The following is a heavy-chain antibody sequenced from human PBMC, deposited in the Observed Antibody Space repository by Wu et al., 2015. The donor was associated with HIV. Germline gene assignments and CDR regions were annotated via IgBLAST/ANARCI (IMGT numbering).Heavy chain of an antibody. CDR3: ACNYYGSGPKNYGMDV. V-gene: IGHV1-18*04. CDR2: ISPFNGNK. J-gene: IGHJ6*02. D-gene: IGHD3-10*01. Sequence: QVQVVQSGAEVKKPGASVKVSCKASGYTFTSYGISWVRQAPGQGLEWMGWISPFNGNKNYAQKFQGRVTMTKDTSTYTAYMELRTLRSDDTAVYFCACNYYGSGPKNYGMDVWGQGTTVIVSS. CDR1: GYTFTSYG.